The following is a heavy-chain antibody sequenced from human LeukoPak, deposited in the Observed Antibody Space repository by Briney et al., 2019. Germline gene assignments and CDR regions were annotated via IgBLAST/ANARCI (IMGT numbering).Heavy chain of an antibody. D-gene: IGHD2/OR15-2a*01. V-gene: IGHV3-7*01. CDR1: GITFRNYW. CDR3: ATEPGIGHAFDI. J-gene: IGHJ3*02. Sequence: PGGSLRLSCVASGITFRNYWMSWVRQAPGKGLEWVANINPDGSTQNYVHSVKGRFTISRDNAKNSLSLQMNSLRAEDTAVYYCATEPGIGHAFDIWGQGTMVTVSS. CDR2: INPDGSTQ.